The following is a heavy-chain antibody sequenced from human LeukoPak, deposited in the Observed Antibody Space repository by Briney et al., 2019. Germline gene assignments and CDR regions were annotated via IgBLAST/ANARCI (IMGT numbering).Heavy chain of an antibody. D-gene: IGHD6-19*01. CDR2: IYYSGST. Sequence: SETLSLTCTVSGGSISSYYWSWIRQPPGKGLEWIGFIYYSGSTNYNPSLKSRVTMSLDTSKNQFSLKLSSVTAADTAVYYCARVVGQQWLVNWGQGTLVTVSS. CDR3: ARVVGQQWLVN. V-gene: IGHV4-59*12. CDR1: GGSISSYY. J-gene: IGHJ4*02.